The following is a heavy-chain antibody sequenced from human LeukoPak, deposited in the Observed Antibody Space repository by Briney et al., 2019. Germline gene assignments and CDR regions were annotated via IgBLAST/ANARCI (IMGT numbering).Heavy chain of an antibody. V-gene: IGHV3-21*01. D-gene: IGHD3-10*01. Sequence: GGSLRLSCAASGFTFSSYSMNWVRQAPGKGLEWVSSISSSSSYIYYADSVKGRFTISRDNAKNSLYLQMNSLRAEDTAVYYCAREVDYYGSGRMGAFDIWGQGTMVTVSS. CDR3: AREVDYYGSGRMGAFDI. CDR1: GFTFSSYS. CDR2: ISSSSSYI. J-gene: IGHJ3*02.